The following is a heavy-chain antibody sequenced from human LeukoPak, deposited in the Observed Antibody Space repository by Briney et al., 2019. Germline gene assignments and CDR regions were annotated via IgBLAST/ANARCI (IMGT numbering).Heavy chain of an antibody. D-gene: IGHD5-24*01. CDR3: ARSRDGYNKDWNY. J-gene: IGHJ4*02. V-gene: IGHV4-38-2*01. Sequence: SETLSLTCAVSGYSISSGYYWGWIRQPPGKGLEWIGSIYHSGSTYYNPSLKSRVTISVDTSKNQFSLKLSSVTAADTAVYYCARSRDGYNKDWNYWGQGTLVTVSS. CDR2: IYHSGST. CDR1: GYSISSGYY.